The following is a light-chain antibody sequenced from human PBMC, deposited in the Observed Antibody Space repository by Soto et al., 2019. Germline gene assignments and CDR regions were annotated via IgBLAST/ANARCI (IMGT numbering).Light chain of an antibody. CDR2: EVS. J-gene: IGLJ1*01. CDR3: NSYATGNTRV. Sequence: HSVLRQPGSVSGSPGQAITTSCTGSSSDIGDYDYVSWYQQHPGKAPKVLISEVSNRPSGVSNRFSGSKSGTTASLTISGLQAEDEADYYCNSYATGNTRVFGTGTKVTAL. V-gene: IGLV2-14*01. CDR1: SSDIGDYDY.